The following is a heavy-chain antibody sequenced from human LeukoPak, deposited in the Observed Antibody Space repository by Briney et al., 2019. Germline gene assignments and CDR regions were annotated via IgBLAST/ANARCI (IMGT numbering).Heavy chain of an antibody. CDR2: IYTGDNT. J-gene: IGHJ4*02. D-gene: IGHD6-19*01. CDR1: RFTVATNH. Sequence: GGSLRLSCAASRFTVATNHMNWVRQAPGKGLEWVSVIYTGDNTAYADSVKGRFTVSRDNSKNTLYLQMHSLRAEDTAVYFCARASRWLAFDTWGQGTLVTVSS. CDR3: ARASRWLAFDT. V-gene: IGHV3-66*01.